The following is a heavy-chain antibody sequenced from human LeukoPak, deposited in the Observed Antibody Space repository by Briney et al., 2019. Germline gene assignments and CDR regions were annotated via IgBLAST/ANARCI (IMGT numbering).Heavy chain of an antibody. D-gene: IGHD3-3*01. CDR2: IYYSGST. CDR3: ARYYDFWSGYHTIGP. J-gene: IGHJ5*02. CDR1: GGSISSGGYY. V-gene: IGHV4-31*03. Sequence: PSETLSLTCTVSGGSISSGGYYWSWIRQHPGKGLEWIGYIYYSGSTYYNPSLKSRVTISVDTSKNQFSLKLSSVTAADTAVYYCARYYDFWSGYHTIGPWGQGTLVTVSS.